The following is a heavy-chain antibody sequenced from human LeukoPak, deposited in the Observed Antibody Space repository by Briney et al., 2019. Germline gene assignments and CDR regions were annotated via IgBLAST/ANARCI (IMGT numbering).Heavy chain of an antibody. J-gene: IGHJ5*02. CDR3: ARDAVGATFMRWFDP. CDR1: GFTFSSHS. CDR2: ISSSSSYI. V-gene: IGHV3-21*01. Sequence: PGGSLRLSCAASGFTFSSHSMNWVRQAPGKGLEWVSSISSSSSYIYFADPVKGRFTISRDNAKNSLYLQMNSLRAEDTAVYYCARDAVGATFMRWFDPWGQGTLVTVSS. D-gene: IGHD1-26*01.